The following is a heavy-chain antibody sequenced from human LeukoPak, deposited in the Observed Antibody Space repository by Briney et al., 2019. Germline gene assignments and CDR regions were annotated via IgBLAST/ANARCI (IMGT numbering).Heavy chain of an antibody. Sequence: SETLSLTCTVSGGSISSGDYYWSWIRQPPGKGLEWIGYIYYSGSTYYNPSLKSRVTISVDTSKNQFSLKLSSVTAADTAVYYCARTENYIPEDCFDPWGQGTLVTVSS. CDR1: GGSISSGDYY. D-gene: IGHD5-24*01. CDR3: ARTENYIPEDCFDP. CDR2: IYYSGST. V-gene: IGHV4-30-4*01. J-gene: IGHJ5*02.